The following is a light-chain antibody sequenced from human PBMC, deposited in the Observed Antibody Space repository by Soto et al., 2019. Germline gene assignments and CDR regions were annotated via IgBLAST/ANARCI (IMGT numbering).Light chain of an antibody. Sequence: DIQMTQSPSTLSAFEGDRVTISCRASQSVSIWLAWYQQKPGRAPKLLIYKSSILESGVPSRFSGSGSGTEFTLTISSLQPDDFATYYCQQFNTSPWTFGQGTKVDIK. CDR1: QSVSIW. J-gene: IGKJ1*01. V-gene: IGKV1-5*03. CDR2: KSS. CDR3: QQFNTSPWT.